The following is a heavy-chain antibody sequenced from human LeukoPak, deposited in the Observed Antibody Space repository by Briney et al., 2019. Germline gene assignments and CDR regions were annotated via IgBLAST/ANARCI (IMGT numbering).Heavy chain of an antibody. J-gene: IGHJ4*02. CDR2: ISWNSGSI. V-gene: IGHV3-9*03. Sequence: GGSLRLPCAASGFTFDDYAMHWVRQAPGKGLEWVSGISWNSGSIGYADSVKGRFTISRDNAKNSLYLQMNSLRAEDMALYYCAKDIGRGRYSSSWYYFDYWGQGTPVTVSS. CDR3: AKDIGRGRYSSSWYYFDY. D-gene: IGHD6-13*01. CDR1: GFTFDDYA.